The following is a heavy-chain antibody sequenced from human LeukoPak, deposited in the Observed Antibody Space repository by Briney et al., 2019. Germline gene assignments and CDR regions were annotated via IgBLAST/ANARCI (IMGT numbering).Heavy chain of an antibody. J-gene: IGHJ3*02. D-gene: IGHD3-3*01. CDR2: IEEDGSEK. CDR3: ARDPKFLGPI. CDR1: GFTFSSYW. Sequence: GGSLRLSCATSGFTFSSYWMNWVRQAPGKGLEWVANIEEDGSEKYYVDSVKGRFTISRDNAKKSLYLQMINLRVEDTAVYYCARDPKFLGPIWGQGTMVTVSP. V-gene: IGHV3-7*01.